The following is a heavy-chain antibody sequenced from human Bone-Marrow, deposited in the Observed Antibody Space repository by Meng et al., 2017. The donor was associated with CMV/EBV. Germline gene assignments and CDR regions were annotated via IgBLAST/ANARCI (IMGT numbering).Heavy chain of an antibody. CDR2: INHSGST. CDR3: ARELSITIFGVHYYFDY. D-gene: IGHD3-3*01. J-gene: IGHJ4*02. Sequence: SETLSLTCAVYGGSFSGYYWTWIRQPPGKGLEWIGKINHSGSTTYSPSLKSRVTISVDTSKNQFSLKLSSVTAADTAVYYCARELSITIFGVHYYFDYWGQGTLVTVSS. CDR1: GGSFSGYY. V-gene: IGHV4-34*01.